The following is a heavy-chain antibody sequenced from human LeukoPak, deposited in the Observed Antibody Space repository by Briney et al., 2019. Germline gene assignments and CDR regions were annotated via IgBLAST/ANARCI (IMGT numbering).Heavy chain of an antibody. CDR2: IYPGDSDT. J-gene: IGHJ4*02. CDR3: ARLLRNIAAAVYFFDY. Sequence: GESLKISCKGSGYSFSDYWIGWVRQLPGKGLEWMGIIYPGDSDTRYSPSFQGQVTISADKSISTAYLQWSSLKASDTAMYYCARLLRNIAAAVYFFDYWGQGTLVTVSS. D-gene: IGHD6-13*01. CDR1: GYSFSDYW. V-gene: IGHV5-51*01.